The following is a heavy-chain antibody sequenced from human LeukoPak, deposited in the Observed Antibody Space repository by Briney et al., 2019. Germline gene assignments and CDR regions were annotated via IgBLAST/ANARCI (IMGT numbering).Heavy chain of an antibody. V-gene: IGHV4-30-2*01. CDR1: GGSISSGGYY. CDR3: ARGRDGYNPWYFDY. J-gene: IGHJ4*02. Sequence: SETLSLTCTVSGGSISSGGYYWSWLRQPPGKGLEWIGYIYHSGSTYYNPSLKSRVTISVDRSKNQFSLKLSSVTAADTAVHYCARGRDGYNPWYFDYWGQGTLVTVSS. D-gene: IGHD5-24*01. CDR2: IYHSGST.